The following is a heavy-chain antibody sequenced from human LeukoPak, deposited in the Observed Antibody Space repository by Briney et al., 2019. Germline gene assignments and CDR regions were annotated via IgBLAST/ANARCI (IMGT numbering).Heavy chain of an antibody. V-gene: IGHV3-9*01. J-gene: IGHJ5*02. CDR3: AKGSGIAVAGSFGWFDP. Sequence: GGSRTLSCAASGFTFDDYAMHWVRQAPGKGLEWVSGISWNSGSIGYADSVKGRFTISRDNAKNSLYLQMNSLRAEDTALYYCAKGSGIAVAGSFGWFDPWGQGTLVTVSS. D-gene: IGHD6-19*01. CDR1: GFTFDDYA. CDR2: ISWNSGSI.